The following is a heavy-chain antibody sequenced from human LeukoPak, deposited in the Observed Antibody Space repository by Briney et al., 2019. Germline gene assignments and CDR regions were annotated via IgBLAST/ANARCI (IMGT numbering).Heavy chain of an antibody. CDR2: INEYGSER. J-gene: IGHJ4*02. CDR1: GISFSSYW. V-gene: IGHV3-7*01. D-gene: IGHD3-9*01. CDR3: ARHTDWAFDC. Sequence: GGSLRPSCAVSGISFSSYWMSWVRQVPGKGLEWVANINEYGSERQYLDPVKGRFTVSRDNSKNSLYLQMDSLRDEDTAVYYCARHTDWAFDCRGQGTLVTVSS.